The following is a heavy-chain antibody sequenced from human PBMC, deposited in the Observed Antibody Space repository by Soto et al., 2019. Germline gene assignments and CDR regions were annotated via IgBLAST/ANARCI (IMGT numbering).Heavy chain of an antibody. CDR3: ARYWSGVSRFDDSSGHDPYFDY. V-gene: IGHV4-39*01. J-gene: IGHJ4*02. CDR2: IHHSGST. CDR1: GGAMSSSRYN. Sequence: QLQLQESGPGLVTPSELLSITCTVSGGAMSSSRYNWGLIRQPPGKGLELIVTIHHSGSTYYNPSLKSRGTTSVDTSKNQFSLKLSSVPGADAAVYCCARYWSGVSRFDDSSGHDPYFDYWGQGTLGTVPS. D-gene: IGHD3-22*01.